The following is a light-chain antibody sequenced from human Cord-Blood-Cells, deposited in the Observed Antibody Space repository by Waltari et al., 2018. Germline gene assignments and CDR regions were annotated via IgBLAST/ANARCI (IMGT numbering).Light chain of an antibody. Sequence: IVMTQSPASLAVSLGGRATINCKSSQSVLYSSNNKNYLDWYQQKPRQPPKLLIYWASTRESAAPDRFSGSGSGADVTHTCSSLQGEDGAVGDGHQYYSTGPFGHGTKVAI. J-gene: IGKJ1*01. CDR1: QSVLYSSNNKNY. CDR3: HQYYSTGP. CDR2: WAS. V-gene: IGKV4-1*01.